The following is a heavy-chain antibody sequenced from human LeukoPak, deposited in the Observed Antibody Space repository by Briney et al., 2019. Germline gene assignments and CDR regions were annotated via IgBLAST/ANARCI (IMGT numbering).Heavy chain of an antibody. CDR2: MNPNSGNT. J-gene: IGHJ5*02. CDR3: ARKRRVSDNWFDP. CDR1: GYTFTSYD. Sequence: ASVKVSCKASGYTFTSYDINWVRQATGQGLEWMGWMNPNSGNTGYAQKFLGRVTMTRNTSISTAYMELSSLGSEDTAVYYCARKRRVSDNWFDPWGQGTLVTVSS. V-gene: IGHV1-8*01. D-gene: IGHD6-13*01.